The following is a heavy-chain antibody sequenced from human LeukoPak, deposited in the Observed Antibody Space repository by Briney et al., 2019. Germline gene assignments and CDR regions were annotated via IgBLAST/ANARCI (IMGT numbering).Heavy chain of an antibody. CDR3: ARDRGYNYGDFDY. Sequence: PGGSLRLSCAASGFSFSSYEMNWVRQAPGKGLEWVSYISSSGSTIYYADSVKGRFTISRDNAKNSLYLQMNSLRVEDTAVYYCARDRGYNYGDFDYWGQGTLVTVSS. CDR2: ISSSGSTI. D-gene: IGHD5-18*01. CDR1: GFSFSSYE. V-gene: IGHV3-48*03. J-gene: IGHJ4*02.